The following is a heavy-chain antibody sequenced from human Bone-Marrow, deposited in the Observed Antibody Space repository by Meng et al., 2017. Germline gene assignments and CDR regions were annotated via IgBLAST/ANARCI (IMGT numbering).Heavy chain of an antibody. V-gene: IGHV4-39*01. CDR3: ARQGFLEWLLYRGNWFDP. CDR1: GCSISSSSYY. J-gene: IGHJ5*02. Sequence: QLQLQESGPGLVKPSETLSLTCTVSGCSISSSSYYWGWIRQPPGKGLEWIGSIYYSGSTYYNPSLKSRVTISVDTSKNQFSLKLSSVTAADTAVYYCARQGFLEWLLYRGNWFDPWGQGTLVTVSS. D-gene: IGHD3-3*01. CDR2: IYYSGST.